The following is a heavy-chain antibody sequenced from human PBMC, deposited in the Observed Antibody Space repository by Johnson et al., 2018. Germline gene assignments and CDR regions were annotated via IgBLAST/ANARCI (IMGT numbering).Heavy chain of an antibody. D-gene: IGHD2-2*01. CDR2: IWYDGNNK. Sequence: QVQLQESGGGVVQPGRSLRLSCAASGFTFSSYGMHWVRQAPGKGLEWVAVIWYDGNNKDYADSVKGRLTISRDNSKNTLYLQMNSRRAEDTAVYYCARDPQLGYYYYGMDVWGQGTTVTVSS. CDR1: GFTFSSYG. V-gene: IGHV3-33*01. CDR3: ARDPQLGYYYYGMDV. J-gene: IGHJ6*02.